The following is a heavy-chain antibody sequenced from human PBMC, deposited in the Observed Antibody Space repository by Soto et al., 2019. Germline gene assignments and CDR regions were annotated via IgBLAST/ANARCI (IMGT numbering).Heavy chain of an antibody. CDR1: GASISSTYW. J-gene: IGHJ5*02. CDR2: IYHTGTT. D-gene: IGHD2-15*01. CDR3: ATLPPRIVVVMTDLPT. Sequence: SETLSLTCFVSGASISSTYWWSWVRQTPGKRLEWIGQIYHTGTTSYNPSLKNQVTISLDKSNNQFSLRLTSMTAADTAVYYCATLPPRIVVVMTDLPTWGQGTLVTVSS. V-gene: IGHV4-4*02.